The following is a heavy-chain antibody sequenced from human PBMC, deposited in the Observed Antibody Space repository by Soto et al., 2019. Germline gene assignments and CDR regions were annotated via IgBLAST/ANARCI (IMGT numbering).Heavy chain of an antibody. J-gene: IGHJ6*02. D-gene: IGHD4-17*01. CDR3: ARDINYGDYYYYRMDV. Sequence: QVQLVQSGAEVKKPGASVKVSCKASGYTFTGYYMHWVRQAPGQGLEWMGWINPNSGGTNYAQKFQGRVTMTRDTSISTAYMELSRLRSDDTAVYYCARDINYGDYYYYRMDVWGQGTTVTVSS. CDR1: GYTFTGYY. V-gene: IGHV1-2*02. CDR2: INPNSGGT.